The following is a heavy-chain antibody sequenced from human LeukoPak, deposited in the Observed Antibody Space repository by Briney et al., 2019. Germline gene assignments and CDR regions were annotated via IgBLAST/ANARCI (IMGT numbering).Heavy chain of an antibody. J-gene: IGHJ2*01. CDR3: ARLAGSRYPWYLDL. CDR2: INSDGSST. Sequence: GGSLRLSCAASGFTFSSYWMHWVRQAPGKGLVCVSRINSDGSSTSYADSVKGRFPISRDNAKNTLYLQMNSLRAEDTAVYYCARLAGSRYPWYLDLWGRGTLVTVSS. D-gene: IGHD3-16*02. V-gene: IGHV3-74*01. CDR1: GFTFSSYW.